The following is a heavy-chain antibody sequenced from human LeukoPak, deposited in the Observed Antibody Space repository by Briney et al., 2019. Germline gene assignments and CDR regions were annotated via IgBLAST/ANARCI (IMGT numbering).Heavy chain of an antibody. V-gene: IGHV3-73*01. J-gene: IGHJ4*02. Sequence: PGGSLRLSCAASGFTFSGSALHWVRQASGKGLEWVGRIRSTANGYATAYAASVKGRFTISRDDSKNTAYLQMDSLRAEDTAVYYCARAVDYDSSGYWSPYYFDYWGQGTLVTVSS. CDR3: ARAVDYDSSGYWSPYYFDY. D-gene: IGHD3-22*01. CDR1: GFTFSGSA. CDR2: IRSTANGYAT.